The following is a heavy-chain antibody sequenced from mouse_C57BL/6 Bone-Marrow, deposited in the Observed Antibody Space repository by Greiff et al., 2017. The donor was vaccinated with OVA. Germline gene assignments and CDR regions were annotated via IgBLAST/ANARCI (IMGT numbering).Heavy chain of an antibody. CDR1: GYTFTNYW. J-gene: IGHJ3*01. V-gene: IGHV1-63*01. CDR2: IYPGGGYT. Sequence: QVQLQQSGAELVRPGTSVKMSCKASGYTFTNYWIGWAKQRPGHGLEWIGDIYPGGGYTNYNEKFKGKATLTEDKYSSTAYMQFSSLTSEDDAIYYCAKQGIYYGYPWCAYWGQGALVAVSA. CDR3: AKQGIYYGYPWCAY. D-gene: IGHD2-2*01.